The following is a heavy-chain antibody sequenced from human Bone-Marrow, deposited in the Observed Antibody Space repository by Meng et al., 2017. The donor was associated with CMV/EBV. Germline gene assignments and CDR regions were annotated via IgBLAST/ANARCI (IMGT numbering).Heavy chain of an antibody. V-gene: IGHV4-4*02. D-gene: IGHD1-26*01. CDR2: ISHSGSA. Sequence: GSLCLSCTVSGGSISSGNYWTWIRQPPEKGLEWIGEISHSGSANYNPSLKSRITISVDTSKNQFSLNLNSVTAADTAVYYCARGIDFGGTYADSWGQGTRVTVSS. CDR1: GGSISSGNY. CDR3: ARGIDFGGTYADS. J-gene: IGHJ4*02.